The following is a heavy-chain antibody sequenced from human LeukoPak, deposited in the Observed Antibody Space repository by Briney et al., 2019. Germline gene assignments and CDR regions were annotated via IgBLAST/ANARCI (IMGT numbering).Heavy chain of an antibody. D-gene: IGHD3-22*01. Sequence: ASVKVSCKASGYTFTGYYMHWVRQAPGQGLEWMGWINPNSGGTNYAQKFQGRVTMTRDTSISTAYMELSRLRSDDTAVYYCARGLDYYDSSGPYWYFDLWGRGTLVTVSS. J-gene: IGHJ2*01. V-gene: IGHV1-2*02. CDR2: INPNSGGT. CDR3: ARGLDYYDSSGPYWYFDL. CDR1: GYTFTGYY.